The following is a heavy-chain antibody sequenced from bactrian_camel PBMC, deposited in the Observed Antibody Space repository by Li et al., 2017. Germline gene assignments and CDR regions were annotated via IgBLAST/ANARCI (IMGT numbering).Heavy chain of an antibody. D-gene: IGHD6*01. Sequence: DVQLVESGGGSAQAGGSLRLSCATTVDRDHSYCMAWFRQTPGKEREAVASTYIGGGQTYYADSVKGRFTVFQDNAANTLYLQMNDLKPEDTAMYFCAVEPIYCPWFWDSDITKYKQFGQGTQVTVS. CDR1: VDRDHSYC. V-gene: IGHV3S13*01. CDR2: TYIGGGQT. J-gene: IGHJ4*01.